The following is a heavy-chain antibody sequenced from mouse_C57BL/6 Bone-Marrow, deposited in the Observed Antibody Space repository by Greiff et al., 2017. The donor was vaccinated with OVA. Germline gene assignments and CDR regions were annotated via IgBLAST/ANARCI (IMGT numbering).Heavy chain of an antibody. Sequence: QVQLQQSGPELVKPGASVKLSCKASGYTFTSYDINWVRQRPGQGLEWIGWIYPRDGSTKYNEKFKGKATLTVDTSSSTAYMELHSLTSEDSAVYFCARPIYDGYYYWYFDVWGTGTTVTVSS. V-gene: IGHV1-85*01. CDR3: ARPIYDGYYYWYFDV. CDR2: IYPRDGST. D-gene: IGHD2-3*01. J-gene: IGHJ1*03. CDR1: GYTFTSYD.